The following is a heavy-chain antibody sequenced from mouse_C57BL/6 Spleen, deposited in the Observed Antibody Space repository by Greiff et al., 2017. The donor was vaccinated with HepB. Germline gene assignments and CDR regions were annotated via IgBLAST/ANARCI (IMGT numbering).Heavy chain of an antibody. J-gene: IGHJ3*01. CDR2: IHPNSGST. V-gene: IGHV1-64*01. Sequence: QVQLKQPGAELVKPGASVKLSCKASGYTFTSYWMHWVKQRPGQGLEWIGMIHPNSGSTNYNEKFKSKATLTVDKSSSTAYMQLSSLTSEDSAVYYCARDLNDYDGAWFAYWGQGTLVTVSA. CDR1: GYTFTSYW. D-gene: IGHD2-4*01. CDR3: ARDLNDYDGAWFAY.